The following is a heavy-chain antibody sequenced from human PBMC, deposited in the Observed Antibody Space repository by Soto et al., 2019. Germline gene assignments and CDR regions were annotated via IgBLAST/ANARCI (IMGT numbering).Heavy chain of an antibody. CDR1: GFTVSSNY. D-gene: IGHD5-18*01. CDR2: TYSGGST. V-gene: IGHV3-66*01. J-gene: IGHJ6*02. CDR3: AREVSHGYVLRGMDV. Sequence: PGGSLRLSCAASGFTVSSNYMSWVRQAPGKGPEWVSVTYSGGSTYYADSVKGRFTISRDNAKNTLYLQMNSLRVEDTAVYYCAREVSHGYVLRGMDVWGQGTTVTVSS.